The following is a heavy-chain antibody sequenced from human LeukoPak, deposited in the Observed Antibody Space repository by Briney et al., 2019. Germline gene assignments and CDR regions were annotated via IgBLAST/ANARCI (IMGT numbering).Heavy chain of an antibody. V-gene: IGHV1-2*02. CDR1: GYTFTGYY. J-gene: IGHJ6*02. CDR3: TTPQSTVLRPFGMDV. CDR2: INPNSGGT. Sequence: ASVKVSCKASGYTFTGYYIHWVRQAPGQGLEWMGWINPNSGGTNYAQKFQGRVTMTRDTSISTAYMELSRLRSDDTAVYYCTTPQSTVLRPFGMDVWGQGTTVTVSS. D-gene: IGHD3-16*01.